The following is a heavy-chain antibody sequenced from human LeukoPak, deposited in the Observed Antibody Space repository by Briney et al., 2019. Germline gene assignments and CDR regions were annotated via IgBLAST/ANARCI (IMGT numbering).Heavy chain of an antibody. J-gene: IGHJ6*03. D-gene: IGHD2-15*01. CDR3: ARTSEGYCRGRSCYSYYYYMDV. Sequence: PSETLSLTCTVSGGSISSYYWSWIRQPPGKGLEWVGYIYYSGSTNYNPSLQSRVSISADTTKNQFSLKQTSVTAADTAVYYCARTSEGYCRGRSCYSYYYYMDVWGKGTTVTVSS. CDR2: IYYSGST. CDR1: GGSISSYY. V-gene: IGHV4-59*01.